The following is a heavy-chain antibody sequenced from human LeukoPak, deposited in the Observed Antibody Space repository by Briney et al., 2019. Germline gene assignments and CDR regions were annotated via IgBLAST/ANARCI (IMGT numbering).Heavy chain of an antibody. CDR2: IGIRGGTR. Sequence: GGSLRLSCAVSGFTFSDFSMNWVRQAPGKGLEWISYIGIRGGTRSYADSVRGRFTIFNDEAENSLYLQMNSLRDEDTAVYYCVRDTRFAFDIWGQGTTVTVSS. CDR1: GFTFSDFS. J-gene: IGHJ3*02. CDR3: VRDTRFAFDI. V-gene: IGHV3-48*02.